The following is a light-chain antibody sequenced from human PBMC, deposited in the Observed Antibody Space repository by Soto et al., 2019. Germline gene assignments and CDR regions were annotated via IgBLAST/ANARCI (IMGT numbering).Light chain of an antibody. V-gene: IGKV1-5*03. Sequence: DIQVAQSPSTLSVSVGDRVTITCRASRTSSSWLAWYQQKPGKAPKLLIYKASTLKSGVPSRCSGSGSGTEFTLTIGSLQPDDFATYYCQHYNSYSEAFGQGTKVDIK. CDR3: QHYNSYSEA. CDR2: KAS. J-gene: IGKJ1*01. CDR1: RTSSSW.